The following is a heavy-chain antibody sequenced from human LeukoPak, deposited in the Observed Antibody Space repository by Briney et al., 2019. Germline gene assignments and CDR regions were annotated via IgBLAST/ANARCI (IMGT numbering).Heavy chain of an antibody. CDR2: IYPGDSDT. CDR3: ARVVYDSSGYGAFDI. J-gene: IGHJ3*02. CDR1: GYSFTSYW. Sequence: GESLKISCKGSGYSFTSYWIGWVRQMPGKGLEWMGIIYPGDSDTRYSPSFQGQVTISADKSISTAYLQWSSLKASDTAMYYCARVVYDSSGYGAFDIWGQGTMVTVSS. V-gene: IGHV5-51*01. D-gene: IGHD3-22*01.